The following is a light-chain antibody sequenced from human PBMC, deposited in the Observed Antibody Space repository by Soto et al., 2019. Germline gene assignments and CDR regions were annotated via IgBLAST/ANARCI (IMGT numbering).Light chain of an antibody. CDR3: CSYAGSYTYV. CDR2: DVS. V-gene: IGLV2-11*01. J-gene: IGLJ1*01. CDR1: SSDVGGYNY. Sequence: QSVLTQPRSVSGSPGQSVTISCTGTSSDVGGYNYVSWYQQHPGKAPKLMIYDVSKRPSGVPDRFSGSKSGNTASLTISGLQAEDEADYYCCSYAGSYTYVFGTGKKVNV.